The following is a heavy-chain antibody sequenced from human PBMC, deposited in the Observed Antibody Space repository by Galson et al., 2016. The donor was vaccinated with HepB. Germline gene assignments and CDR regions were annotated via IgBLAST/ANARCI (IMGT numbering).Heavy chain of an antibody. CDR1: GFTFSSYA. V-gene: IGHV3-30-3*01. D-gene: IGHD6-19*01. CDR3: ASVYSSFHSGRWGNGMDV. Sequence: SLRLSCAASGFTFSSYAMHWVRQAPGKGLEWVAVISYDGSNKYYADSVKGRFTISRDNSKNTLYLQMNSLRAEDTAVYYCASVYSSFHSGRWGNGMDVWGQGTTVTVSS. J-gene: IGHJ6*02. CDR2: ISYDGSNK.